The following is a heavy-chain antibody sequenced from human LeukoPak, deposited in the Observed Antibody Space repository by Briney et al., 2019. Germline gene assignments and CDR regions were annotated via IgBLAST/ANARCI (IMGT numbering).Heavy chain of an antibody. CDR2: IYYSGST. J-gene: IGHJ4*02. Sequence: SETLSLTCTVSGGSISSYYWSWIRQRPGKGLEWIGYIYYSGSTNYNPSLKSRVTISVDTSKNQFSLTLTSVTVADTAFYYCARGGIRGYSAFDNLDFWGLGTHVTVSS. D-gene: IGHD5-12*01. V-gene: IGHV4-59*01. CDR3: ARGGIRGYSAFDNLDF. CDR1: GGSISSYY.